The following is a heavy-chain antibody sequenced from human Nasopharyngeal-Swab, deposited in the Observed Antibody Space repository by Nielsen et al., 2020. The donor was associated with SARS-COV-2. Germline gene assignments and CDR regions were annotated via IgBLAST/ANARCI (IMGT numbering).Heavy chain of an antibody. V-gene: IGHV3-11*06. CDR1: GGSISSSSYY. CDR2: ISSSSSYT. Sequence: LSLTCTVSGGSISSSSYYWGWIRQPPGKGLEWVSYISSSSSYTNYADSVKGRFTISRDNAKNSLYLQMNSLRAEDTAVYYCARSFNYYDRWGQGTMVTVSS. J-gene: IGHJ3*02. CDR3: ARSFNYYDR. D-gene: IGHD5-24*01.